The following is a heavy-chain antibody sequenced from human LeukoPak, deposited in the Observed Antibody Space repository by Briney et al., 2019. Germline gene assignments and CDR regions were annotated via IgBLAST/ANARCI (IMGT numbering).Heavy chain of an antibody. J-gene: IGHJ6*04. V-gene: IGHV3-74*01. D-gene: IGHD4-17*01. CDR3: VRDSSVTRMDV. Sequence: QPGGSLRLSCAASGFTFSSDWMHWVRQAPGEGLVWVSRIANDASSTSYADSVKGRSTISRDNAKNTLYLEMSSLRAEDTAVYYCVRDSSVTRMDVWGKGTTVTVSS. CDR2: IANDASST. CDR1: GFTFSSDW.